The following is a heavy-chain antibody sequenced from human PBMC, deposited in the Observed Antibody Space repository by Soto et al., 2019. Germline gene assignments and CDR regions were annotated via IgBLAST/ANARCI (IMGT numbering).Heavy chain of an antibody. CDR1: GFPFWTYS. J-gene: IGHJ3*01. V-gene: IGHV3-23*01. CDR3: AKTRLYVNIDYKRVGFEV. D-gene: IGHD3-22*01. Sequence: EVKLLESGGGLVQPGGSMRLSCEASGFPFWTYSMSWVRQAPRKGLEWVSGISGSGTATYYTDSVKGRFTVSRDNSKEPVFLQVNTLIFEDTAVYYCAKTRLYVNIDYKRVGFEVWCPGTAVTVS. CDR2: ISGSGTAT.